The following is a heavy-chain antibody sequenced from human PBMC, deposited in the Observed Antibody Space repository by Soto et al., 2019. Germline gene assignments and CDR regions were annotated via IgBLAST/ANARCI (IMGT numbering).Heavy chain of an antibody. D-gene: IGHD5-12*01. Sequence: GASVKVSCKASGGTFSSYAISWVQQAPGQGLEWMGGIIPIFGTANYAQKFQGRVTITADESTSTAYMELSSLRSEDTAVYYCAKTKAGDGYNLGYWGQGTLVTVSS. CDR2: IIPIFGTA. CDR3: AKTKAGDGYNLGY. V-gene: IGHV1-69*13. J-gene: IGHJ4*02. CDR1: GGTFSSYA.